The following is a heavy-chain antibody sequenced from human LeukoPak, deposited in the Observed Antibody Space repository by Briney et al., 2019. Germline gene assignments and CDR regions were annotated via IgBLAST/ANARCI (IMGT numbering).Heavy chain of an antibody. CDR2: IIPIFGTA. J-gene: IGHJ4*02. Sequence: ASVKVSCKASGGTFSSYAISWVRQAPGQGLEWMGGIIPIFGTANYAQKFQGRVTITADESTSTAYMELSSLRSEDTAVYYCARERRGYSGYPGNNYFDYWGQGTLVTVSS. D-gene: IGHD5-12*01. CDR1: GGTFSSYA. V-gene: IGHV1-69*13. CDR3: ARERRGYSGYPGNNYFDY.